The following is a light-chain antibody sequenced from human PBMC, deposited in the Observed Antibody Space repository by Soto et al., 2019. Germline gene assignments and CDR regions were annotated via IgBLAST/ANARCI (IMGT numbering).Light chain of an antibody. Sequence: EIVLTQSPCILSLSPGERATLSCGASQSISSSFLAWYQQKPGQAPRLLIYGASSRATDIPDRFSGTGSGTDFTLPIRRLEPEDFAVYYCQQYGSSGTFGQGNKVDIK. V-gene: IGKV3-20*01. J-gene: IGKJ1*01. CDR3: QQYGSSGT. CDR2: GAS. CDR1: QSISSSF.